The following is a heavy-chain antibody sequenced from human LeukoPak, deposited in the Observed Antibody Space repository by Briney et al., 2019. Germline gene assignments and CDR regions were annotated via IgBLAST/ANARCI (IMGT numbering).Heavy chain of an antibody. CDR1: GITLSNYG. CDR2: ISGSGGST. J-gene: IGHJ6*03. Sequence: PGGSLRLSCRVSGITLSNYGMSWVRQAPGKGLEWVSAISGSGGSTYYADSVKGRFTISRDNSKNTLYLQMNSLRAEDTAVYYCAKPATFYYYMDVWGKGTTVTVSS. D-gene: IGHD2-2*01. CDR3: AKPATFYYYMDV. V-gene: IGHV3-23*01.